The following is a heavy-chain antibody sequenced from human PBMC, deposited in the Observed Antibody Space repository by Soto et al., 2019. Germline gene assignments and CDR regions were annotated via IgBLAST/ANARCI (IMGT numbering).Heavy chain of an antibody. CDR2: IYESGST. CDR3: ARVKAEIVVVARLFYRINWFDP. Sequence: SETLSLTCSVSGDTISNTYYWGWIRQPPGKGLEWIGTIYESGSTYYNPSLHRRVIMSVDTSKNQFSLKLTSVTAADTAVYFCARVKAEIVVVARLFYRINWFDPWGPGIQVTVSS. V-gene: IGHV4-38-2*02. CDR1: GDTISNTYY. D-gene: IGHD2-15*01. J-gene: IGHJ5*02.